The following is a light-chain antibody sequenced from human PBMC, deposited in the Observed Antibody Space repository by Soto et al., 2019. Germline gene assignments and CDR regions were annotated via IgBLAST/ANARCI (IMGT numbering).Light chain of an antibody. CDR3: QHYNSYSPRT. CDR1: QTISSW. Sequence: DIQMTQSPSTLSGSVGDRVTITCRASQTISSWLAWYQQKPGKAPKLLIYDASSLESGVPSRFSGSGSGTEFTLTISSLQPDDFATYYCQHYNSYSPRTFGQGTKLDIK. CDR2: DAS. V-gene: IGKV1-5*01. J-gene: IGKJ1*01.